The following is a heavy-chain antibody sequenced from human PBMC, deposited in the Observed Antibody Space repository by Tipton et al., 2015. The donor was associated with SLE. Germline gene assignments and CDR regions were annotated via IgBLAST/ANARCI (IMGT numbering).Heavy chain of an antibody. D-gene: IGHD4-11*01. V-gene: IGHV4-61*02. J-gene: IGHJ2*01. Sequence: TLSLTCTVSGGSISSGSYWWTWIRQPAGKGLEWIGRTYSSGITKYNPSLKSRVTMSVDTSKNHFSLKLISVTAADTAVYYCAREFLNPVTTVHYYFDLWGRGTLVTVSS. CDR1: GGSISSGSYW. CDR3: AREFLNPVTTVHYYFDL. CDR2: TYSSGIT.